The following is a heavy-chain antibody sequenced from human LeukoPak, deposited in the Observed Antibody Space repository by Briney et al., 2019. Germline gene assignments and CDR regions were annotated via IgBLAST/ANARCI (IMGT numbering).Heavy chain of an antibody. CDR3: ARDSAAVATGPTDV. CDR1: GFTFSSYW. D-gene: IGHD5-12*01. Sequence: GGSLRLSCAASGFTFSSYWMSWVRQAPGKGLEWVANIKQDGSEKYYVDSVKGRFTISRDNAKNSLYLQMNSLRAEDTAVYYCARDSAAVATGPTDVWGQGTTVTVSS. J-gene: IGHJ6*02. V-gene: IGHV3-7*01. CDR2: IKQDGSEK.